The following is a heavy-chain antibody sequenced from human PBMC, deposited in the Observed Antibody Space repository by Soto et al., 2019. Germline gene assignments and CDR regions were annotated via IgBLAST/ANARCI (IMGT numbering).Heavy chain of an antibody. D-gene: IGHD3-22*01. V-gene: IGHV3-9*01. CDR2: LSWNSVAI. Sequence: HGGSLRLSSAASGLTFDDYALHWVRKAPGKGLEWVSGLSWNSVAIGYADSVKGRFTISRDNAKNSLYLQMNSLRVEDTALYYCAKGPYDSTGYYNFDFWGQGILVTVSS. CDR1: GLTFDDYA. CDR3: AKGPYDSTGYYNFDF. J-gene: IGHJ4*02.